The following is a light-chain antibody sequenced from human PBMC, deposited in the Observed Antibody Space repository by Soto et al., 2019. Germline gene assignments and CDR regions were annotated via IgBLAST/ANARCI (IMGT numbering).Light chain of an antibody. Sequence: QSALTQPASVSGSPGQSITISCTGTSSDVGGYNYVSWYQQQPGKAPKLMIYDVSNRPSGVSNRFSGSKSGHTASLTISGPQAEDEADYYCSSYTISSTLAFGGGTKVTVL. CDR2: DVS. J-gene: IGLJ2*01. CDR3: SSYTISSTLA. V-gene: IGLV2-14*01. CDR1: SSDVGGYNY.